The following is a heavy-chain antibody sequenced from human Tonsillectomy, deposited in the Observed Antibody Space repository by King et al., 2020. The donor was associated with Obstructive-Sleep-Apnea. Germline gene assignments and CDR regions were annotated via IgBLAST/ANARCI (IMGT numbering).Heavy chain of an antibody. D-gene: IGHD5-18*01. CDR2: IYYSGST. CDR3: ARDFHFGYTDPYFAD. Sequence: MQLQESGPGLVKPSETLSLTCTVSGGSISSSSYYWGWIRQPPGKGLEWIGSIYYSGSTYYNPSLKSRVTISVATSKNQFSLKLSSVTAADTAVYYCARDFHFGYTDPYFADWGQGTLFTVSS. CDR1: GGSISSSSYY. J-gene: IGHJ4*02. V-gene: IGHV4-39*07.